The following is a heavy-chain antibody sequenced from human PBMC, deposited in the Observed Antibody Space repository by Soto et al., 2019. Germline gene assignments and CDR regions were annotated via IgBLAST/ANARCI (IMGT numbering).Heavy chain of an antibody. J-gene: IGHJ4*02. V-gene: IGHV4-39*01. CDR1: GGSVTNSSYY. CDR2: VYYRGRS. CDR3: VSQRTTVNTPAYFDY. Sequence: PSETLSLTCTVSGGSVTNSSYYWGWIRQSPGKGLEWIGSVYYRGRSYSKSSVKSRVTISVDTSKNQFSLNLNSVTASDTAVYFCVSQRTTVNTPAYFDYGARGPPVLLSS. D-gene: IGHD4-4*01.